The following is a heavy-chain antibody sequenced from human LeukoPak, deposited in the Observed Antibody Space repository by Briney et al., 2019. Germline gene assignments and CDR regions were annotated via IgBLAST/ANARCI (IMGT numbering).Heavy chain of an antibody. CDR2: ILTSGTT. CDR1: GGSISNDH. J-gene: IGHJ4*02. Sequence: PSETLSLTCNVSGGSISNDHWSWIRQPPGKELEWIGYILTSGTTNYNPSLESRVAILVDTSKNQVSLKLSSVTAADTAIYFCARVRVSGTYLYYFDFWGQGILVTVSS. CDR3: ARVRVSGTYLYYFDF. V-gene: IGHV4-4*09. D-gene: IGHD3-10*01.